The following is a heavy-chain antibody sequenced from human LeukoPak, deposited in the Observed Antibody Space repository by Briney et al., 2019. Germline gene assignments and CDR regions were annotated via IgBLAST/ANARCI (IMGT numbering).Heavy chain of an antibody. D-gene: IGHD6-13*01. CDR2: ISSSSTI. J-gene: IGHJ6*02. V-gene: IGHV3-48*04. CDR1: GFTFSSYS. Sequence: GGSLRLSCAASGFTFSSYSMNWVRQAPGKGLEWVSYISSSSTIYYADSVKGRFTISRDNAKNSLYLQMNSLRAEDTAVYYCARAIAAAGKYYYGMDVWGQGTTVTVSS. CDR3: ARAIAAAGKYYYGMDV.